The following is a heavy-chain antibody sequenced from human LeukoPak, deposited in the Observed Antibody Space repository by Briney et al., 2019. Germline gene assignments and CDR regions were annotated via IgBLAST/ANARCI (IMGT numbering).Heavy chain of an antibody. J-gene: IGHJ6*02. CDR2: IYYGGNT. CDR3: ARRSHCMGGSCPPV. V-gene: IGHV4-39*01. CDR1: GDSISSTYYY. Sequence: PSETLSLTCTVSGDSISSTYYYWVWIRQPPGKGLEWIGSIYYGGNTYYNPSLRSRVTISLDTSKNQFSLNLNPVTATDTAVYYCARRSHCMGGSCPPVWGQGTTVTVSS. D-gene: IGHD2-15*01.